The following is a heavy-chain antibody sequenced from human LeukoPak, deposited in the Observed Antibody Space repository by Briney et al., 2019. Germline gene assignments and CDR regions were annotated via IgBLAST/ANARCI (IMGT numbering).Heavy chain of an antibody. CDR2: IIPIFGTA. J-gene: IGHJ4*02. CDR3: ARNGYSYGRFDY. D-gene: IGHD5-18*01. CDR1: GGTFSSYA. V-gene: IGHV1-69*13. Sequence: VASVKVSCKASGGTFSSYAISWVRQAPGQGLEWMGGIIPIFGTANYAQKFQGRVTITADESTSTAYMELSSLRSEDTAVYYCARNGYSYGRFDYWGQGALGTVS.